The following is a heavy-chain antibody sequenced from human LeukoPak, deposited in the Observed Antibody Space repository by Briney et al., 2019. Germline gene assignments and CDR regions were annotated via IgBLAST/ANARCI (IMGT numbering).Heavy chain of an antibody. CDR1: GYSISSGYY. D-gene: IGHD2-2*01. CDR3: ARDCWGSTSCSHTEIDY. CDR2: IYHSGST. V-gene: IGHV4-38-2*02. J-gene: IGHJ4*02. Sequence: PSETLSLTCTVSGYSISSGYYWGWIRQPPGKGLEWIGSIYHSGSTYYNPSLTRRVTISVDTYKNQFSLKLSSVTAADTAVYYCARDCWGSTSCSHTEIDYWGQGTLVTVSS.